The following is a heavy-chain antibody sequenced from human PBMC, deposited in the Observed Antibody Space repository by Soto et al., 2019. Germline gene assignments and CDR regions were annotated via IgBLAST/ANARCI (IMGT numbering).Heavy chain of an antibody. D-gene: IGHD4-17*01. Sequence: GGSLRLSCAASGFTFSDHYMDWVRQAPGKGLEWVAVIWYDGSNKYYADSVKGRFTISRDNSKNTLYLQMNSLRAEDTAVYYCAKDPYGDPYHWFDPWGQGTLVTVSS. CDR1: GFTFSDHY. V-gene: IGHV3-33*06. CDR3: AKDPYGDPYHWFDP. J-gene: IGHJ5*02. CDR2: IWYDGSNK.